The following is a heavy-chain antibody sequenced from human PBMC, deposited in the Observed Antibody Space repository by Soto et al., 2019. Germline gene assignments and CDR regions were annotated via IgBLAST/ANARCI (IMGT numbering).Heavy chain of an antibody. CDR3: ARDLMVRGVPDY. CDR1: GGSISSYY. CDR2: IYYSGST. J-gene: IGHJ4*02. D-gene: IGHD3-10*01. V-gene: IGHV4-59*01. Sequence: QVQLQESGPGLVKPSETLSLTCTVSGGSISSYYWSWIRQPPGKGLEWIGYIYYSGSTNYNPSLKSRVTISVDTSMNQLSLKLSSVTAADTAVYYCARDLMVRGVPDYWGQGTLVTVSS.